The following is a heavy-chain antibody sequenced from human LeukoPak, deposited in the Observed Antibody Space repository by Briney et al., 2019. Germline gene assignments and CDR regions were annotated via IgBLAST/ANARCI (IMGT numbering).Heavy chain of an antibody. D-gene: IGHD5-18*01. CDR1: ACTFSSYA. Sequence: GASVNVSCKAAACTFSSYAISWGRPAPGPGLGWRGGIIPIFGTANYAQKFQGRVTIAVYKSTSTAYMELSSLRSEDTAVYYCARERDTAMAVYWGQGTLVTVSS. J-gene: IGHJ4*02. V-gene: IGHV1-69*06. CDR3: ARERDTAMAVY. CDR2: IIPIFGTA.